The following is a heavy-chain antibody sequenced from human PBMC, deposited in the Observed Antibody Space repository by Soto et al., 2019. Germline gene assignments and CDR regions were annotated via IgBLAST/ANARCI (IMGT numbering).Heavy chain of an antibody. CDR1: GFTIRNYW. Sequence: PGGSLRLSCVASGFTIRNYWMHWVRQAPGKGLVWVSRINSDGSTTDYADSVKGRFTISRDNAKNTLFLQMNSLRAEDTAVYYCARGFRWGMDVWGQGTTVPVSS. V-gene: IGHV3-74*01. CDR2: INSDGSTT. J-gene: IGHJ6*02. CDR3: ARGFRWGMDV. D-gene: IGHD3-16*02.